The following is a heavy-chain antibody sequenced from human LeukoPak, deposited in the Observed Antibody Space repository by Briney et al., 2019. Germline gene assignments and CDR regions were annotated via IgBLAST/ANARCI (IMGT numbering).Heavy chain of an antibody. CDR3: ARDQGNYGDYHFDY. D-gene: IGHD4-17*01. J-gene: IGHJ4*02. CDR2: IYHSGST. V-gene: IGHV4-30-2*01. Sequence: KPSQTLSLTCAVSGGSISSGGYSWSWIRQPPGKGLEWIGYIYHSGSTYYNPSLKSRVTISVDRSKNQFSLKLSSVTATDTAVYYCARDQGNYGDYHFDYWGQGTLVTVSS. CDR1: GGSISSGGYS.